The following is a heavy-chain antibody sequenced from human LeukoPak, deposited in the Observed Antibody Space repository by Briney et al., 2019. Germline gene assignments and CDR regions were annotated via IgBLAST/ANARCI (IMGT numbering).Heavy chain of an antibody. CDR3: ITPLPYSAQ. V-gene: IGHV3-15*07. J-gene: IGHJ4*02. CDR1: GFTFSNAY. CDR2: IKTKTDGETT. D-gene: IGHD2-21*01. Sequence: PGGSLRLSCAASGFTFSNAYMNWVRQAPGKGLEWVGRIKTKTDGETTEYAAPVKDRLSISRDDSKSMMYLQMNSLKTEDTAVYYCITPLPYSAQGGQGTLVTVSS.